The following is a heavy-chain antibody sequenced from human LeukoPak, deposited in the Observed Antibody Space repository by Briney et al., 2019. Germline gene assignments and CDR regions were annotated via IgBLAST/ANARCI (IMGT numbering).Heavy chain of an antibody. V-gene: IGHV3-64*04. D-gene: IGHD3-22*01. CDR1: GFTFSDHA. Sequence: GGSLRLSCATSGFTFSDHALHWVRQAPGKGLQYVSAISRNGTRTFYADSVKGRFTISRDNSKNTLYLQMNSLRAEDTAVYYCAREPSSGYYYAWFDPWGQGTLVTVSS. CDR2: ISRNGTRT. J-gene: IGHJ5*02. CDR3: AREPSSGYYYAWFDP.